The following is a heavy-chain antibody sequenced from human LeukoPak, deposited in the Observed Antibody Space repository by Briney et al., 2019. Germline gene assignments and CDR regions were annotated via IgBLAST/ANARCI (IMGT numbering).Heavy chain of an antibody. V-gene: IGHV3-7*01. Sequence: GGSLRLSCAASGFTFSSYAMSWSRQAPGKGLEWVANIKQDGNEKYYVDSVKGRFTISRDNSKNTLYLQMNSLRAEDTAVYYCAKDRDYGSGSYAHFDYWGQGTLVTVSS. J-gene: IGHJ4*02. CDR2: IKQDGNEK. CDR1: GFTFSSYA. D-gene: IGHD3-10*01. CDR3: AKDRDYGSGSYAHFDY.